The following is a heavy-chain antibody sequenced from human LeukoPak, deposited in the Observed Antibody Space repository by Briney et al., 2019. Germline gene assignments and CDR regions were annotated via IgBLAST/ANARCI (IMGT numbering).Heavy chain of an antibody. D-gene: IGHD6-19*01. CDR3: ARDLALSGIYFDY. J-gene: IGHJ4*02. V-gene: IGHV3-48*03. CDR2: ISSSSNTI. Sequence: PGGSLRLSCAASGFTFSTYEMNWVRQAPGKGLEWLSYISSSSNTIYYADSVKGRFTISRDNAKNSLYLQMNSLRAEDTAVYYCARDLALSGIYFDYWGQGTLVTVSS. CDR1: GFTFSTYE.